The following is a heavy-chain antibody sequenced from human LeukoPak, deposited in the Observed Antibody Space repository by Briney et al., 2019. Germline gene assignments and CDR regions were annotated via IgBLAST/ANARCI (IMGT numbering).Heavy chain of an antibody. V-gene: IGHV3-43*02. CDR3: ARESGKFDY. CDR2: ISGDGVST. CDR1: GLPISDFA. J-gene: IGHJ4*02. Sequence: GGSLRLSCVASGLPISDFAMHWVRQAPGKGLEWVSLISGDGVSTFYADSVKGRFSISRDNSKNSLSLEMNSLRTEDTAMYYCARESGKFDYWGQGTLVAVSS.